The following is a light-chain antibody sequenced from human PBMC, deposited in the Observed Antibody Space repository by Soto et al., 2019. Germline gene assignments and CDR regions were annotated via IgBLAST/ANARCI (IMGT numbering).Light chain of an antibody. V-gene: IGLV1-40*01. CDR3: QSSDRSLFVV. CDR1: TSNIGADYD. Sequence: QSVLTQPPSVSGAPGQRFTISCTGSTSNIGADYDVQWYQQLPGTAPKLLIYGTSSRPSGVPDRFSGSKSGTSASLAITGLQAEDEADYYCQSSDRSLFVVFGGGTKVTVL. CDR2: GTS. J-gene: IGLJ2*01.